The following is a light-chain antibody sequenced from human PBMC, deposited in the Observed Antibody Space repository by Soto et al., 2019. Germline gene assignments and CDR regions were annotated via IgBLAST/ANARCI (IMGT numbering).Light chain of an antibody. Sequence: DIQITQSRSTLSASEGARVTISCRGSQSVSIWLAWYQQKPGRAPKLLIYKSSILESGVPSRFSGSGSGTEFTLTISSLQPDDFATYYCQQFNTSPWTLGQGTKVDIK. V-gene: IGKV1-5*03. CDR3: QQFNTSPWT. CDR2: KSS. J-gene: IGKJ1*01. CDR1: QSVSIW.